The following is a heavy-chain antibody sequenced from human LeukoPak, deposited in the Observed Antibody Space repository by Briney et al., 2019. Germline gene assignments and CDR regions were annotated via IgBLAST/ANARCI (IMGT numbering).Heavy chain of an antibody. CDR2: INPNSGGT. CDR1: GYTFTGSY. D-gene: IGHD1-26*01. V-gene: IGHV1-2*06. Sequence: GASMKVSCKASGYTFTGSYMHWVGQAPGQGLEWLGRINPNSGGTNYAQKFQGRVTMTRDTSISTAYMELSRLRSDDTAVYYCARDTGAPDYYMDVWGKGTTVTVSS. CDR3: ARDTGAPDYYMDV. J-gene: IGHJ6*03.